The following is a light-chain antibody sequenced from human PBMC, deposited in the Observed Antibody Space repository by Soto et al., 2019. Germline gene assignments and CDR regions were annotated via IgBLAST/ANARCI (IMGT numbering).Light chain of an antibody. CDR3: QHRSSWPLT. Sequence: EIVLTQSPATLSLSPGERATLSCRASQSVSSYLAWYQQKPGQAPRLLIYDASNRATGIPARFSGSGSGTGFTLTISSLEPEDFAVYYCQHRSSWPLTFGPGTKVDIK. V-gene: IGKV3-11*01. CDR1: QSVSSY. J-gene: IGKJ3*01. CDR2: DAS.